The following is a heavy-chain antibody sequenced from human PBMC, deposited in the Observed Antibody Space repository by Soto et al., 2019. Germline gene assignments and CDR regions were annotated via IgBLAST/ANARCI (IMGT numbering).Heavy chain of an antibody. V-gene: IGHV1-46*01. J-gene: IGHJ4*02. D-gene: IGHD6-13*01. CDR3: ARDLAAGDY. CDR2: FNPTSGST. Sequence: QVQLVQSGAEVKKPGASVKLSCKASGYTFINYYIHWVRQAPGQGLEWMGIFNPTSGSTNYAQKFQGRVTLSMDTSTRTVYMELSSLRFDDTAVYYCARDLAAGDYWGQGTLVTVSS. CDR1: GYTFINYY.